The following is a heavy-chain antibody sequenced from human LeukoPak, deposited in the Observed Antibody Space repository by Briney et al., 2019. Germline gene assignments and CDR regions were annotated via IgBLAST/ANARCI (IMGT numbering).Heavy chain of an antibody. Sequence: GGSLRLSRAASGFTFSDHYMDWGRQTPGKGLGWVGRSRDKANSYTTEYAASVKGRFTISRDDSRNSLYLQMNSLRSEDTAVYYCGRVDYDVSVIDYWGQGTLVTVSS. D-gene: IGHD3-16*01. CDR3: GRVDYDVSVIDY. CDR1: GFTFSDHY. CDR2: SRDKANSYTT. J-gene: IGHJ4*02. V-gene: IGHV3-72*01.